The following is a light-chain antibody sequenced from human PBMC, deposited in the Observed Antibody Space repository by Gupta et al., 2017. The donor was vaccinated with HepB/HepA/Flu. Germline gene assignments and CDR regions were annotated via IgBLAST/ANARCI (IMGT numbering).Light chain of an antibody. Sequence: DIQMTQSPSSLSASVGDRVTITCRASQSIRNYLNWYQHKPGKAPKHLIYSASTLQNEVPSRFSGSGSGTEFTLTISSLQPEDFAAYYCQQCLTTPITFGQGTRLELK. V-gene: IGKV1-39*01. CDR3: QQCLTTPIT. J-gene: IGKJ5*01. CDR1: QSIRNY. CDR2: SAS.